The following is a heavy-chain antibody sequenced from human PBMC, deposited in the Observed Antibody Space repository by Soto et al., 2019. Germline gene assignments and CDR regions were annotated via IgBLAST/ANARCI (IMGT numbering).Heavy chain of an antibody. CDR1: GFTFSSYA. Sequence: GGSLRLSCAASGFTFSSYAMSWVRQAPGKGLEWVSAISGSGGSTYYADSVKGRFTISRDNSKNTLYLQMNSLRAEDTAVYYCAKDPLEGYCSGGSCYVGYWGQGTQVTVSS. D-gene: IGHD2-15*01. CDR3: AKDPLEGYCSGGSCYVGY. J-gene: IGHJ4*02. V-gene: IGHV3-23*01. CDR2: ISGSGGST.